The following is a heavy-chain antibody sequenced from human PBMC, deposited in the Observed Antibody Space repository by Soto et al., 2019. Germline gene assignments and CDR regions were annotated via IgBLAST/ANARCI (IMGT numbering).Heavy chain of an antibody. V-gene: IGHV3-21*02. Sequence: EVQLVESGGGLVKPGGSLRVSCATSGFTFSNYKMNWVRQAPGKGLEWVAAISSGGTYIYYADSVKGRFTISRDDARNSLYLQMTSLRAEDTAIYYCVRDSSQNVVWGQGTTVTVSS. CDR3: VRDSSQNVV. J-gene: IGHJ6*02. CDR1: GFTFSNYK. CDR2: ISSGGTYI.